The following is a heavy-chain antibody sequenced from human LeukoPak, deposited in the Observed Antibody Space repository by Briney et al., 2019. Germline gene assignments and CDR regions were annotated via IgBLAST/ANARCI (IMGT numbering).Heavy chain of an antibody. Sequence: SETLSLTCTVSGGSISSYYWSWIRQPPGKGLEWIAYIYDSGSTNSNPSLKSRVTISAETSKNEFSLKPSSVTAADTAVYYCARLGFCSGGSCPYYLYYMDVWGKGTTVTVSS. V-gene: IGHV4-59*08. J-gene: IGHJ6*03. CDR2: IYDSGST. CDR1: GGSISSYY. CDR3: ARLGFCSGGSCPYYLYYMDV. D-gene: IGHD2-15*01.